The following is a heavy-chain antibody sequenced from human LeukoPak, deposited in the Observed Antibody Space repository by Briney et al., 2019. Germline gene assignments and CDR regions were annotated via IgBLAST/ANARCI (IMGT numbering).Heavy chain of an antibody. CDR2: IYPGDSNV. CDR1: GDIFTTYG. D-gene: IGHD1-26*01. J-gene: IGHJ4*02. CDR3: AREKWGSGDY. Sequence: GESLKISCKSSGDIFTTYGIGWVRQMPGKGLEWMGIIYPGDSNVKYSPSFQGQVTISADESINTVYLQWSSLKASDTAMYYCAREKWGSGDYWGQGTLVTVSS. V-gene: IGHV5-51*01.